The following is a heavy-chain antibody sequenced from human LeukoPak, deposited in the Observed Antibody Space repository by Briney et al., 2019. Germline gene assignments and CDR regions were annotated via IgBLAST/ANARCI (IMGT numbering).Heavy chain of an antibody. CDR2: IRYDGSNK. Sequence: GGSLRLSCAASGFAASGFTFSTFGMHWVRQAPGKGLEWVAFIRYDGSNKYYADSVKGRFTISRDDSKNTLYLQMNSLRAEDTAVYYCAKGPGVVVRHYYFDYWGQGTLVTVSS. V-gene: IGHV3-30*02. CDR1: GFTFSTFG. D-gene: IGHD2-15*01. J-gene: IGHJ4*02. CDR3: AKGPGVVVRHYYFDY.